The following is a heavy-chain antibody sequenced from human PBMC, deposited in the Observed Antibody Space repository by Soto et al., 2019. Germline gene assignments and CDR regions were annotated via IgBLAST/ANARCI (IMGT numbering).Heavy chain of an antibody. J-gene: IGHJ6*04. CDR3: ARGDCDFWSGYCRGPRADV. CDR1: GESFSGYY. V-gene: IGHV4-34*01. D-gene: IGHD3-3*01. Sequence: AGTLSLTCAGYGESFSGYYYTWIRQPPGKGLEWIGETSHSGITNYNPSLKSRVTISVDTSSNQFSLNLTSVTAADTAVYYCARGDCDFWSGYCRGPRADVWVKGPTVTVSS. CDR2: TSHSGIT.